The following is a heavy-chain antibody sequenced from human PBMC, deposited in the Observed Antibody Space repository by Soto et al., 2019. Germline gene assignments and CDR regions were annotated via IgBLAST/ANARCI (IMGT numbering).Heavy chain of an antibody. Sequence: QITLKESGPTLVKPTQTLTLTCTFSGFSLSTSGVGVGWIRQPPGKALEWLALIYWNDDKRYSPSLKGRLTNTQDTSKNLVVLTMTNMDPVDTATYYCAHYLPDYDILAGPSGSWFDPWGQGTLVTVSS. CDR1: GFSLSTSGVG. J-gene: IGHJ5*02. CDR2: IYWNDDK. D-gene: IGHD3-9*01. V-gene: IGHV2-5*01. CDR3: AHYLPDYDILAGPSGSWFDP.